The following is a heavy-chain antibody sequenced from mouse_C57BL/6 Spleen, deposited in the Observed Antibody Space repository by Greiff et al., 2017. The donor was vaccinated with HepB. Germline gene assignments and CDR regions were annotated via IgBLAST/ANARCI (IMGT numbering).Heavy chain of an antibody. D-gene: IGHD2-2*01. CDR3: TRWGLPFDY. Sequence: VQLQQSGAELVRPGASVTLSCKASGYTFTDYEMHWVKQTPVHGLEWIGAIEPETGGTAYNQKFKGKAILTADKSSSTAYMELRSLTSEDSAVYYCTRWGLPFDYWGQGTTLTVSS. J-gene: IGHJ2*01. CDR1: GYTFTDYE. CDR2: IEPETGGT. V-gene: IGHV1-15*01.